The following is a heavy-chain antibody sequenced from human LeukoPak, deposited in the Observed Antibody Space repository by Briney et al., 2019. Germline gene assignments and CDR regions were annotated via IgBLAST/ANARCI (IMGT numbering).Heavy chain of an antibody. CDR2: ISSSGSTI. V-gene: IGHV3-48*04. D-gene: IGHD6-6*01. CDR1: GFTFSSYS. J-gene: IGHJ4*02. CDR3: ARDRGFEYSSSSVSKPFDY. Sequence: GGSLRLSCAASGFTFSSYSMNWVRQAPGKGLEWVSYISSSGSTIYYADSVKGRFTISRDNAKNSLYLQMNSLRAEDTAVYYCARDRGFEYSSSSVSKPFDYWGQGTLVTVSS.